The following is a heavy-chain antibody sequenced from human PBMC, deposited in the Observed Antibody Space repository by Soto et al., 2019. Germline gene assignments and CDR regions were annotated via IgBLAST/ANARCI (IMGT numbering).Heavy chain of an antibody. J-gene: IGHJ4*02. Sequence: QVQMVQSGPEVKKPGASVKVSCKTSGYTFTSYGISWVRQAPGQGLEWMGWISTNKGNTNYAQKLQGRVTMTTDTPTSTAYMELRSLRSDDTAVYYCAPRSPAFDYWGQGTLVTVSS. CDR2: ISTNKGNT. CDR1: GYTFTSYG. CDR3: APRSPAFDY. V-gene: IGHV1-18*01.